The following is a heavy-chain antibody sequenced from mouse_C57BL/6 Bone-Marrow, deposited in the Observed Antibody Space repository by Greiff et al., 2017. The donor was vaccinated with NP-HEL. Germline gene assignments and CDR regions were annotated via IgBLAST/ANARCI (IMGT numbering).Heavy chain of an antibody. D-gene: IGHD2-3*01. CDR2: IYPGDGDT. J-gene: IGHJ2*01. V-gene: IGHV1-82*01. CDR1: GYAFSSCW. Sequence: QVQLQQSGPELVKPGASVKISCKASGYAFSSCWMNWVKQRPGKGLEWIGRIYPGDGDTNYNGKFKGKATLTADKSSSTAYMQLSSLTSEDSAVYFCANDGIDYWGQGTTLTVSS. CDR3: ANDGIDY.